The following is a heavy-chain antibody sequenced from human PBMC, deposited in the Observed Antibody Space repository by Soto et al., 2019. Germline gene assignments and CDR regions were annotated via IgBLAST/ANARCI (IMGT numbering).Heavy chain of an antibody. J-gene: IGHJ6*02. CDR3: ARDRTGGVTTSYYYYYGMDV. CDR1: GDSVSSNSAA. D-gene: IGHD4-4*01. CDR2: TYYRSKWYH. Sequence: SQTLSLTCAISGDSVSSNSAAWNWIRQSPSRGLEWLGRTYYRSKWYHDYAVSVKSRITINPDTSKNQFSLQLNSVTPDDTAVYYCARDRTGGVTTSYYYYYGMDVWGQGTTVTVSS. V-gene: IGHV6-1*01.